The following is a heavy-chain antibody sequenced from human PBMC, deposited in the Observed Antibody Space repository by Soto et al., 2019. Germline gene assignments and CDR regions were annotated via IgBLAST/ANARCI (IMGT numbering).Heavy chain of an antibody. Sequence: ASVKVSCKASGYTFTNHGVTWVRQAPGQGLEWMGWISAHTGKTNYAQKFQARVTMTTDTSKSTASMEQRSLTSGDTGVYYCARAGDHTSLTAHPYGWNLWGKGPRGTSPQ. CDR1: GYTFTNHG. D-gene: IGHD2-21*02. CDR2: ISAHTGKT. J-gene: IGHJ6*04. CDR3: ARAGDHTSLTAHPYGWNL. V-gene: IGHV1-18*01.